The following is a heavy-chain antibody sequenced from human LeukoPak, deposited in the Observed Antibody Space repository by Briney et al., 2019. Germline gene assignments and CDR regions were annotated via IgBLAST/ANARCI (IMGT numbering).Heavy chain of an antibody. V-gene: IGHV4-34*01. CDR3: ARLSGYDYVDP. Sequence: SETLSLTCAVYGGSFSGYYWSWIRQPPGKGLEWIGEINHSGSTNYNPSPKSRVTISVDTSKNQFTLKLSSVTAADTAVYYCARLSGYDYVDPWGQGTLVTVSS. D-gene: IGHD5-12*01. CDR2: INHSGST. J-gene: IGHJ5*02. CDR1: GGSFSGYY.